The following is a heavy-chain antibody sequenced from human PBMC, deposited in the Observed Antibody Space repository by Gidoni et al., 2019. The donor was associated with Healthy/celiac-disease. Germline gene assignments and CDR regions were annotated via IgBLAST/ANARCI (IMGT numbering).Heavy chain of an antibody. CDR1: GFTFSSYT. V-gene: IGHV3-21*01. J-gene: IGHJ4*02. CDR3: ARALNPGVALDY. D-gene: IGHD5-12*01. Sequence: EVQLVESGRGLVKPGGSLRLSCAASGFTFSSYTMNWVRQTPGKGLEWVSSISNTSSYIYYADSVKGRFTISRDNAKNSLYLQMNSLRAEDTAVYYCARALNPGVALDYWGQGTLVTVSS. CDR2: ISNTSSYI.